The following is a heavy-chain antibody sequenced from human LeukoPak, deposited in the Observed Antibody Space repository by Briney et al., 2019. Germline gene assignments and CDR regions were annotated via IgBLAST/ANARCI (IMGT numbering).Heavy chain of an antibody. V-gene: IGHV3-23*01. Sequence: GSLRLSCAASGFTFSNYAINWARQAPGKGLEWVSAVSGSGANTYYADSVKGRFTISRDNSKNTLYLQMNSLRAEDTAVYYCAMKSYGDYYYGMDVWGQGTTVTVSS. CDR2: VSGSGANT. J-gene: IGHJ6*02. CDR1: GFTFSNYA. D-gene: IGHD4-17*01. CDR3: AMKSYGDYYYGMDV.